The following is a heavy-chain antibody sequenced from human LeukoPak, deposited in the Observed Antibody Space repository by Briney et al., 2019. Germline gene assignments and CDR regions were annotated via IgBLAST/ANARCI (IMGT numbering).Heavy chain of an antibody. CDR3: AKGGLHIVVVTALDY. Sequence: GGSLRLSCAASGFTFSSYGMHWVRQAPGKGLEWVAVISYDGSNKYYADSVKGRFTISRDNSKNTLYLQMNSLGAEDTAVYYCAKGGLHIVVVTALDYWGQGTLVTVSS. CDR1: GFTFSSYG. V-gene: IGHV3-30*18. CDR2: ISYDGSNK. J-gene: IGHJ4*02. D-gene: IGHD2-21*02.